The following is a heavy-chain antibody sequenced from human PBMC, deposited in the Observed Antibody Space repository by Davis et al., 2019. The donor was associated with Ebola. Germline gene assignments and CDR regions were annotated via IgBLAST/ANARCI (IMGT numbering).Heavy chain of an antibody. J-gene: IGHJ4*02. D-gene: IGHD1-1*01. V-gene: IGHV3-21*01. CDR3: ARGFSWNLDY. CDR2: ISSSSSYI. CDR1: GFTFSSYS. Sequence: GESLKISCAASGFTFSSYSMNWVRQAPGKGLEWVSSISSSSSYIYYADSVKGRFTISRDNAKNSLYLQMNSLRAEDTAVYYCARGFSWNLDYWGQGTLVIVPS.